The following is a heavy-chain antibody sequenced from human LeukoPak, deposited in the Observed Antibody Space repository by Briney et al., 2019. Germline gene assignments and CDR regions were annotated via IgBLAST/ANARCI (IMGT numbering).Heavy chain of an antibody. Sequence: PSQTLSLTCAVSGGSISSGGYSWSWIRQPPGKGLEWIGYIYHSGSTYYNPSLKSRVTISVDTSKNQFSLKLSSVTAADTAVYYCARVNILTTYSILSGGRFDYWGQGTLVTVSS. CDR3: ARVNILTTYSILSGGRFDY. J-gene: IGHJ4*02. CDR1: GGSISSGGYS. V-gene: IGHV4-30-2*01. CDR2: IYHSGST. D-gene: IGHD2-15*01.